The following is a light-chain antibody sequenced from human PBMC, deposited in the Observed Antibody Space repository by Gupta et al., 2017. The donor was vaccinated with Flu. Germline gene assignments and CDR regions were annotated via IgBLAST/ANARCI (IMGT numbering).Light chain of an antibody. J-gene: IGLJ3*02. V-gene: IGLV3-19*01. CDR2: AKN. CDR3: NYHGGTDDPQGV. Sequence: SSELTHDPAVSVALGQTVRITCQGDSLRYSYASWYQQKPGQAPVPVNQAKNIRPSGIPDRVSGCSSGNKAGFTVSGAHAEDEADDEGNYHGGTDDPQGVFGGGTKVTVL. CDR1: SLRYSY.